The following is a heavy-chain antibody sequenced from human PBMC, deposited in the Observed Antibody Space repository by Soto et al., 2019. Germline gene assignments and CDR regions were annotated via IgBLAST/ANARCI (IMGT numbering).Heavy chain of an antibody. CDR1: GGSISSYY. V-gene: IGHV4-59*01. CDR3: AEMVLGDWFDP. Sequence: SETLSLTCTVSGGSISSYYWSRIRQPPGKGLEWIGYIYYSGSTNYNPSVKIRVTISVDTSKNQFSLKLSSVTAADTAVYYCAEMVLGDWFDPWGQGTLVTVSS. J-gene: IGHJ5*02. CDR2: IYYSGST. D-gene: IGHD3-3*02.